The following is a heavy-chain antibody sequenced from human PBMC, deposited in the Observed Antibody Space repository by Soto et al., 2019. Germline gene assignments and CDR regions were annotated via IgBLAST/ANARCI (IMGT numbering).Heavy chain of an antibody. J-gene: IGHJ6*02. D-gene: IGHD3-16*01. CDR2: IKEDGSEA. CDR3: ARDWGAPGRGSPLVYYYHFRMDV. V-gene: IGHV3-7*05. CDR1: GFTFSTYW. Sequence: EVQLVESGGGLVQPGGSLRLSCAASGFTFSTYWMNWGRQAPGKGLEWVANIKEDGSEAYYVDSVKGRFTISRDNAKNSLYLDMNSLRDEDTAVYYCARDWGAPGRGSPLVYYYHFRMDVWGQGTTVTVPS.